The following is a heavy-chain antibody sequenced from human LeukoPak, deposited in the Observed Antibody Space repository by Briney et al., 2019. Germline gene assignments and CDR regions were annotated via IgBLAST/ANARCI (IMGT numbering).Heavy chain of an antibody. CDR3: AVGSYGDPYYFDY. D-gene: IGHD4-17*01. CDR2: MNPNSGNT. CDR1: GYTFTSYD. Sequence: GASVKVSCKASGYTFTSYDINWVRQSTGQGLEWMGWMNPNSGNTGYAQKFQGRVTMTRNTSISTAYMELSSLRSEDTAVYYCAVGSYGDPYYFDYWGQGTLVTVSS. J-gene: IGHJ4*02. V-gene: IGHV1-8*01.